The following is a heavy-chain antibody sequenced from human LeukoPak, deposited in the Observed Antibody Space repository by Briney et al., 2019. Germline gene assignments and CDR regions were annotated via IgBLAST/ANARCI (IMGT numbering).Heavy chain of an antibody. J-gene: IGHJ6*02. V-gene: IGHV1-69*13. CDR3: ARDAYSSSSLVGKFWNGMDV. CDR2: IIPIFGTA. D-gene: IGHD6-6*01. Sequence: AASVKVSCKASGGTFSSYAISWVRQAPGQGLEWMGGIIPIFGTANYAQKFQGRVTITADESTSTAYMELSSLRSEDTAVYYCARDAYSSSSLVGKFWNGMDVWGQGTTVTVSS. CDR1: GGTFSSYA.